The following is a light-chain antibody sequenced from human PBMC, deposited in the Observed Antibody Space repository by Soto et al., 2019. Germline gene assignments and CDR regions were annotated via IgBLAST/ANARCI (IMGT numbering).Light chain of an antibody. CDR3: QKYSSVPV. CDR2: AAS. J-gene: IGKJ3*01. Sequence: DIQMTQSPTSLSASVGDRVTITCRASQGIRNYVAWYQQIPGKAPKLLIYAASTLQSGVPSRFSGIGSGTDFTLTINCLQPEDVATYSCQKYSSVPVFGPGTKVEIK. CDR1: QGIRNY. V-gene: IGKV1-27*01.